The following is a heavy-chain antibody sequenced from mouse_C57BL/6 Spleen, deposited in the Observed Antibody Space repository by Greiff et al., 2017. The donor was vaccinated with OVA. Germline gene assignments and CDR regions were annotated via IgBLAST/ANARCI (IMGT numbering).Heavy chain of an antibody. Sequence: VQLKQSVAELVRPGASVKLSCTASGFNIKNTYMHWVKQRPEQGLEWIGRIDPANGNTKYAPKFQGKATITADTSSNTAYLQLSSLTSEDTAIYYCARSTYDYDRGYYAMDYWGQGTSVTVSS. CDR1: GFNIKNTY. CDR2: IDPANGNT. CDR3: ARSTYDYDRGYYAMDY. D-gene: IGHD2-4*01. J-gene: IGHJ4*01. V-gene: IGHV14-3*01.